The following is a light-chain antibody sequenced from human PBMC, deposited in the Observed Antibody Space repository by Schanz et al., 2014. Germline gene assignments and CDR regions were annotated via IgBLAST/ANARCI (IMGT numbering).Light chain of an antibody. CDR3: QQYNNWWT. CDR1: QSVSSGN. CDR2: GAS. V-gene: IGKV3-15*01. J-gene: IGKJ1*01. Sequence: EIVLTQSPGTLSLSPGERATLSCRASQSVSSGNLAWYQQKPGQAPRLLIYGASTRATGIPARFSGSGSGTDFILTISSLQSEDFAVYYCQQYNNWWTFGQGTKVEIK.